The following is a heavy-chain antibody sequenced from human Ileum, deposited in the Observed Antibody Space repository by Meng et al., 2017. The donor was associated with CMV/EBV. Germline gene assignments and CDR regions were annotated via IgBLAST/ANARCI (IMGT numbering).Heavy chain of an antibody. CDR3: ARDYDFWSGYSDYYYYGMDV. J-gene: IGHJ6*02. CDR2: ISSSSSYI. CDR1: GFTFSSYG. D-gene: IGHD3-3*01. V-gene: IGHV3-21*01. Sequence: GESLKISCAASGFTFSSYGMNWVRQAPGKGLEWVSSISSSSSYIYYADSVKGRFTISRDNAKNSLYLQMNSLRAEDTAVYYCARDYDFWSGYSDYYYYGMDVWGQGTTVTVSS.